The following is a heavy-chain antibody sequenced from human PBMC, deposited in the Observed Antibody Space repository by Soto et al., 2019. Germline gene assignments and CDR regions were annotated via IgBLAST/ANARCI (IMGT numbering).Heavy chain of an antibody. J-gene: IGHJ4*02. V-gene: IGHV1-8*01. Sequence: QVQLVQSGAEVKKPGASVKVSCKASGYTFPSYHISWVRQATGQGLEWMGWMHPYSGNTAYAQKFQGRLTMTTNSSISTAYMELSSLTSEDTAVYYCAREQDYGDHGDYWGQGTLVTVSS. CDR1: GYTFPSYH. CDR3: AREQDYGDHGDY. CDR2: MHPYSGNT. D-gene: IGHD4-17*01.